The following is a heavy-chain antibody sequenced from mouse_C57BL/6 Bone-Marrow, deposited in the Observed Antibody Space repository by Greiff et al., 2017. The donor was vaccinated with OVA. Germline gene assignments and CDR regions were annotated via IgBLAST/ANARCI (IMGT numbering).Heavy chain of an antibody. CDR2: IDPSDSYT. J-gene: IGHJ4*01. D-gene: IGHD2-1*01. V-gene: IGHV1-50*01. CDR3: AREVSNYAMDD. Sequence: QVQLQQPGAELVKPGASVKLSCKASGYTFTSYWMQWVKQRPGQGLEWIGEIDPSDSYTNYNQKFKGKATLTVDTSSSTAYMQLSSLTSEDSAVYYCAREVSNYAMDDWGQGTSVTVSS. CDR1: GYTFTSYW.